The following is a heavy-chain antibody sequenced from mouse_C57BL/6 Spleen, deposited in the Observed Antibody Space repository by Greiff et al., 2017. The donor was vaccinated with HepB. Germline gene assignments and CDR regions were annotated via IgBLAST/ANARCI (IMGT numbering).Heavy chain of an antibody. Sequence: VQGVESGPELVKPGASVKISCKASGYAFSSSWMNWVKQRPGKGLEWIGRIYPGDGDTNYNGKFKGKATLTADKSSSTAYMQLSSLTSEDSAVYFCARSASFAYWGQGTLVTVSA. CDR3: ARSASFAY. CDR1: GYAFSSSW. J-gene: IGHJ3*01. D-gene: IGHD6-1*01. CDR2: IYPGDGDT. V-gene: IGHV1-82*01.